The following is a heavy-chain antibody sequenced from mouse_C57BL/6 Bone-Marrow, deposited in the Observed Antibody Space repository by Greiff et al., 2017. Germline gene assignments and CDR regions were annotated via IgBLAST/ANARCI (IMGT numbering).Heavy chain of an antibody. CDR2: ISSGSSTI. V-gene: IGHV5-17*01. CDR3: ATYYYGNSYGYFDV. J-gene: IGHJ1*03. D-gene: IGHD1-1*01. Sequence: EVKLVESGGGLVKPGGSLKLSCAASGFTFSDYGMHWVRQAPEKGLEWVAYISSGSSTIYYADTVKGRSTISRDNAKNTLFLQMTSLRSEDTAMYYCATYYYGNSYGYFDVWGTGTTVTVSS. CDR1: GFTFSDYG.